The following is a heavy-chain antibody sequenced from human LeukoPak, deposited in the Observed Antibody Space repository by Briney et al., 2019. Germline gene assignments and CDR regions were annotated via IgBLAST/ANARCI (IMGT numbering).Heavy chain of an antibody. Sequence: GGSLRLSCAASGFTFDDYAMHWVRQPSGKGLEWVSGISWNSGNIGYAGSVKGRFTISRDNAKNSLYLQMNSLRAEDTALYYCAKGPPLRDYGMDVWGQGTTVTVSS. V-gene: IGHV3-9*01. D-gene: IGHD2-21*02. CDR3: AKGPPLRDYGMDV. CDR2: ISWNSGNI. J-gene: IGHJ6*02. CDR1: GFTFDDYA.